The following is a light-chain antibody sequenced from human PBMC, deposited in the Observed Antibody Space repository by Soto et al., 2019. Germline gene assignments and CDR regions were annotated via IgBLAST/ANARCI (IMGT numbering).Light chain of an antibody. CDR2: TAS. V-gene: IGKV1-12*01. CDR3: QQGKSFPLT. Sequence: DIQMTQSPSSVSASVGDRVTITCRASQDINKWLAWYQQKPGLAPNLVIYTASRLHGGGPSRFSGSASGTDFTLTISSLQPEDVATYYCQQGKSFPLTVGGGPKVDIK. J-gene: IGKJ4*01. CDR1: QDINKW.